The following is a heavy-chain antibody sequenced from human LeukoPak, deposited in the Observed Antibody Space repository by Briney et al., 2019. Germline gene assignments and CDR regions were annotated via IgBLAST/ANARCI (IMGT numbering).Heavy chain of an antibody. J-gene: IGHJ5*02. CDR3: ARGPLVRLPSSFDP. D-gene: IGHD3-16*02. V-gene: IGHV1-8*01. CDR2: MNPNSGNT. CDR1: GYTFTSYD. Sequence: GASVKVSCKASGYTFTSYDINWVRQATGQGLEWMGWMNPNSGNTGSAQRFQGRVTMTRDTSRSTAYMELRSLASEDTAVYYCARGPLVRLPSSFDPWGQGTQVTVSS.